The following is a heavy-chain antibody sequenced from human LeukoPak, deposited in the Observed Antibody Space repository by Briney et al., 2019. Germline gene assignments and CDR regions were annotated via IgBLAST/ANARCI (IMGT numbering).Heavy chain of an antibody. D-gene: IGHD6-6*01. CDR1: GYSISSGYY. CDR3: ARLPSSPLGDQFDP. J-gene: IGHJ5*02. Sequence: SSETLSLTCAVSGYSISSGYYWGWIRQPPGKGLEWIGSIYHSGSTYYNPSLKSRVTISVDTSKNQFSLKLSSVTAADTAVYYCARLPSSPLGDQFDPWGQGTLVTVSS. V-gene: IGHV4-38-2*01. CDR2: IYHSGST.